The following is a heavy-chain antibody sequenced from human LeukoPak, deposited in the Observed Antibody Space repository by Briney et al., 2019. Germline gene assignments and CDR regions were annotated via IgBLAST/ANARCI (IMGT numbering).Heavy chain of an antibody. CDR2: ISAYNGNT. Sequence: ASVRVSCKASGYTFTSYGIIWVRQAPGQGLEWMGWISAYNGNTNYVQKLQGRVTMATDTSTSKAYMELRSLRSDDTAVYYCARTCGSYPCSYYYGMDVWGQGTTVTVSS. CDR1: GYTFTSYG. CDR3: ARTCGSYPCSYYYGMDV. D-gene: IGHD1-26*01. V-gene: IGHV1-18*01. J-gene: IGHJ6*02.